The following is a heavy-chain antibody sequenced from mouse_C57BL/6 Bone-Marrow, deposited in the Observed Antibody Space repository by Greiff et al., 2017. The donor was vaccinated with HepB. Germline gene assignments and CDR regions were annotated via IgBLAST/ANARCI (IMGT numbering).Heavy chain of an antibody. CDR1: GFTFSSYA. CDR2: ISDGGSYT. J-gene: IGHJ4*01. CDR3: AYYYGSSNGAMDY. D-gene: IGHD1-1*01. Sequence: DVMLVESGGGLVKPGGSLKLSCAASGFTFSSYAMSWVRQTPEKRLEWVATISDGGSYTYYPDNVKGRFTISRDNAKNNLYLQMSHLKSEDTAMYYCAYYYGSSNGAMDYWGQGTSVTVSS. V-gene: IGHV5-4*03.